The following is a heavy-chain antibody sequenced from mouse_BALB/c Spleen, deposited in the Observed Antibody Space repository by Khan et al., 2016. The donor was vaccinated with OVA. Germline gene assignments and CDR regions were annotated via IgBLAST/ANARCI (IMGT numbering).Heavy chain of an antibody. CDR1: GYTFTNYG. Sequence: QIQLVQSGPELKKPGETVKISCKASGYTFTNYGMNWVKQAPGQGLKWMGWINTYTGEPTYADDFKGRFAFSLETSANTAYLQINNLKNEDTATYFCAGSASYWFVDVWGAGTTVTVSS. D-gene: IGHD6-1*01. V-gene: IGHV9-3-1*01. CDR2: INTYTGEP. CDR3: AGSASYWFVDV. J-gene: IGHJ1*01.